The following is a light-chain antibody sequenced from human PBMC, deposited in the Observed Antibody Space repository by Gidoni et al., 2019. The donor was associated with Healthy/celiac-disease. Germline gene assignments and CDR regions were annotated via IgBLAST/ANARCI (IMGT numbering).Light chain of an antibody. V-gene: IGKV1-8*01. CDR3: QQYYSYPPT. CDR1: LGISSY. CDR2: AAS. J-gene: IGKJ4*01. Sequence: AIRMTQSPSSFSASTGDRVTITCRASLGISSYLAWYQQKPGTAPKLLIYAASTLQSGVPSRFRGSGSGTDFPLTISCLQSADFAAYYCQQYYSYPPTFGGGTKVEIK.